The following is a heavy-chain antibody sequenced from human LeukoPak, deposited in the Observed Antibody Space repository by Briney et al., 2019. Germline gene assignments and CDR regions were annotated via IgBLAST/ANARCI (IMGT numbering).Heavy chain of an antibody. J-gene: IGHJ4*02. Sequence: ASVKVSCKAPGYTFTNYYIHWVRQAPGQGLEWMGIINPSGGSTSYAQKFQGRVTMTRDTSTSTVYMELSSLRSEDTAVYYCARDRGGATTLIDYWGQGTLVTVSS. V-gene: IGHV1-46*01. CDR1: GYTFTNYY. D-gene: IGHD1-26*01. CDR2: INPSGGST. CDR3: ARDRGGATTLIDY.